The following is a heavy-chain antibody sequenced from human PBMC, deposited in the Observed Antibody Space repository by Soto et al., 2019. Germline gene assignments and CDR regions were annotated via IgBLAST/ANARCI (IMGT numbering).Heavy chain of an antibody. CDR3: AREYYYDSSGYYYDY. CDR2: IYYSGST. CDR1: GGSISSGGYY. Sequence: SETLSLTCTVSGGSISSGGYYRSWIRQHPGKGLEWIGYIYYSGSTYYNPSLKSRVTISVDTSKNQFSLKLSSVTAADTAVYYCAREYYYDSSGYYYDYWGQGTLVTVSS. D-gene: IGHD3-22*01. V-gene: IGHV4-31*03. J-gene: IGHJ4*02.